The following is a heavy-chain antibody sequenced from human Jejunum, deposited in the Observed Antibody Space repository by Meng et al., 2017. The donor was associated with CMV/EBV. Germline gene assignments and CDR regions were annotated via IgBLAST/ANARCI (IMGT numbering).Heavy chain of an antibody. V-gene: IGHV7-4-1*02. CDR1: YVFTSNG. J-gene: IGHJ5*02. D-gene: IGHD2-15*01. CDR2: INTDTGKP. CDR3: ARSLGYCSDYSCWFDP. Sequence: YVFTSNGINWVRQAPGQGLEWLGWINTDTGKPTSAPGFTGQFVFSFDTSVSSAYLQISSLKAEDTAVYFCARSLGYCSDYSCWFDPWGQGTLVTVSS.